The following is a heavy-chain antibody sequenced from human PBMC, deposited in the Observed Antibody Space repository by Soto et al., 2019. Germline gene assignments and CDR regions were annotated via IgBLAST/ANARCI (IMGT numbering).Heavy chain of an antibody. CDR3: ARHGAYSTSVYYYYGMDV. CDR2: SNYGGPT. J-gene: IGHJ6*02. D-gene: IGHD6-13*01. V-gene: IGHV4-39*01. CDR1: SGAINSTVYY. Sequence: SETLSLTCTVSSGAINSTVYYWGWIRQPPGKGLEWIGSSNYGGPTYYSPSLQSRVTISLDTAKNHFSLNLRSVTAADTAVYYCARHGAYSTSVYYYYGMDVWGQGTTVTVSS.